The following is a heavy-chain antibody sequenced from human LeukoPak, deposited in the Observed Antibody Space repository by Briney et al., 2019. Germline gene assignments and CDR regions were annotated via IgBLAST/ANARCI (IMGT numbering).Heavy chain of an antibody. CDR2: IIPIIGTA. D-gene: IGHD3-10*01. CDR1: GGTFSSYA. Sequence: SVKVSCKASGGTFSSYAISWVRQAPGQGLEWMGGIIPIIGTANYAQKFQGRVTITADESTSTAYMELSSLRSEDTAVYYCASNVMVRGDYYYYYMDVWGKGTTVTISS. CDR3: ASNVMVRGDYYYYYMDV. V-gene: IGHV1-69*13. J-gene: IGHJ6*03.